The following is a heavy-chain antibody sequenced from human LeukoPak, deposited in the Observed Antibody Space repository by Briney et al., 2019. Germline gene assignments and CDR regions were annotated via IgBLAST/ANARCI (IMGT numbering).Heavy chain of an antibody. V-gene: IGHV3-21*01. D-gene: IGHD3-10*01. CDR1: GFTFSSYS. CDR3: ARESGRRGAFDI. Sequence: PGGSLRLSCAASGFTFSSYSMNWVRQAPGKGLEWVSSISSSSSYIYYADSVKGRFTISRDNAKNSLYLQMNSLRAEDTAVYYCARESGRRGAFDIWGRGTMVTVSS. J-gene: IGHJ3*02. CDR2: ISSSSSYI.